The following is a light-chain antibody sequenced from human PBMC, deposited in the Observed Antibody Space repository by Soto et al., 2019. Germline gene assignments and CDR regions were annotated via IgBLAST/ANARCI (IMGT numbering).Light chain of an antibody. V-gene: IGKV1-39*01. CDR2: AAS. CDR1: QSISSY. CDR3: QQSYSAPWT. Sequence: DLQMTQSPSPLSASVGDRVTITCRASQSISSYLNWYQQKPGKAPKLLIYAASSLQGGVPSRFSGSESGTDFTLTISSLQPEDFATYYCQQSYSAPWTFGQGTTVEIK. J-gene: IGKJ1*01.